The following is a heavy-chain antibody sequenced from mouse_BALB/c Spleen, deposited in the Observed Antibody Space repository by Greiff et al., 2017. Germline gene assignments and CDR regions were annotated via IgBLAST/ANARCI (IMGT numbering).Heavy chain of an antibody. D-gene: IGHD6-1*01. Sequence: EVMLVESGPGLVKPSQSLSLTCTVTGYSITSDYACNWIRQFPGNKLEWMGYISHSGSTSYNPSLKSRISITRDTAKNQFFLQLNSVTTEDTATYYYARLGHRGAMDYWGQGTSVTVSS. CDR3: ARLGHRGAMDY. CDR1: GYSITSDYA. CDR2: ISHSGST. V-gene: IGHV3-2*02. J-gene: IGHJ4*01.